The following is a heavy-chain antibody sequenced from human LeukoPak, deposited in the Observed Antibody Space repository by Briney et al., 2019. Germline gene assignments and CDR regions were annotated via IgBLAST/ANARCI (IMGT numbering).Heavy chain of an antibody. CDR3: AKDRSYSSSSRGFDY. V-gene: IGHV3-23*01. CDR2: ISGSGDST. J-gene: IGHJ4*02. D-gene: IGHD6-6*01. CDR1: GFTFGGYA. Sequence: GGSLRLSCAASGFTFGGYAMGWVRQVPGQGLEWVSIISGSGDSTYYADSVKGRFTISRDNSMNTLYLQMNSLRAEDTAVYYCAKDRSYSSSSRGFDYWGQGTLVTVSS.